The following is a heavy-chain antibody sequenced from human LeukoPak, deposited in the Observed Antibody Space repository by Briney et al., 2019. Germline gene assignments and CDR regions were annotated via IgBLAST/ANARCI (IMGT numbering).Heavy chain of an antibody. D-gene: IGHD3-9*01. Sequence: SETLSLTCAVYGGSFSGYYWSWIRHPPGKGLEWIGEINHSGSTNYNPSLKSRVTISVDTSKNQFSLKLSSVTAADTAVYYCARGRGYYDTSNWFDPWGQGTLVTVSS. CDR1: GGSFSGYY. CDR3: ARGRGYYDTSNWFDP. CDR2: INHSGST. J-gene: IGHJ5*02. V-gene: IGHV4-34*01.